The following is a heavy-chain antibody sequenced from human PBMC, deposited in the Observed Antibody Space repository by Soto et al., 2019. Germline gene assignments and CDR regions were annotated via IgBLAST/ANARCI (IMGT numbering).Heavy chain of an antibody. V-gene: IGHV1-58*01. CDR3: AARVGISSRVTTSCFYSYHFYGTD. CDR1: GFTFTNSA. Sequence: SVKVSCMAAGFTFTNSAFRWEPQARGQRLEWIAGIIIGSGNTNYAQKFQERVTITRDMSTSTAYMELSSLRSEDTAVYYCAARVGISSRVTTSCFYSYHFYGTD. D-gene: IGHD3-22*01. J-gene: IGHJ6*01. CDR2: IIIGSGNT.